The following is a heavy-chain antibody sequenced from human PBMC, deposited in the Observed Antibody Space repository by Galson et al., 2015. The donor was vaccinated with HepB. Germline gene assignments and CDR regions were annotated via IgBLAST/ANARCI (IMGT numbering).Heavy chain of an antibody. CDR1: GNDFKRYW. Sequence: QSGAEVKKPGESLKISCKGSGNDFKRYWIGWVRQTPGKGLEWMGIIYPGNSETKYSPSFQGQVTISVDKSISTAYLQWSSLKASDTAMYYCARRAAGPLYYYYAMDVWGQGTTVTVSS. CDR2: IYPGNSET. V-gene: IGHV5-51*01. J-gene: IGHJ6*02. CDR3: ARRAAGPLYYYYAMDV.